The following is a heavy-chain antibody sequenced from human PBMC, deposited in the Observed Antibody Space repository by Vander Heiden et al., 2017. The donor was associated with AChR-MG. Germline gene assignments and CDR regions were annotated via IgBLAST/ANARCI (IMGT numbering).Heavy chain of an antibody. V-gene: IGHV3-9*01. CDR3: ATDQRQQLSPELDY. CDR2: INWNSGSM. Sequence: EVQLVESGGGLVQPGRSLRLSCAASGFTFDDYAMHWVRQVPGKGLEWVSGINWNSGSMVYADSVKGRFTISRDNAKKSLYLQMNSLRAEDTALYYCATDQRQQLSPELDYWGQGTLVTVSS. D-gene: IGHD6-13*01. J-gene: IGHJ4*02. CDR1: GFTFDDYA.